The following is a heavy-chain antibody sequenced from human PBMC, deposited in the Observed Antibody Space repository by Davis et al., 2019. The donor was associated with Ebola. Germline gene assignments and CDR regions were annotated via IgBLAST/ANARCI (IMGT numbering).Heavy chain of an antibody. J-gene: IGHJ6*02. Sequence: MPSETLSLTCTVSGGSISSGGYYWSWIRQHPGKGLEWIGYIYYSGSTYYNPSLKSRVTISVDTSKNQFSLKLSSVTAADTAVYYCARDRKDYYDSSYYYYGMDVRGQGTTVTVSS. CDR2: IYYSGST. V-gene: IGHV4-31*03. D-gene: IGHD3-22*01. CDR1: GGSISSGGYY. CDR3: ARDRKDYYDSSYYYYGMDV.